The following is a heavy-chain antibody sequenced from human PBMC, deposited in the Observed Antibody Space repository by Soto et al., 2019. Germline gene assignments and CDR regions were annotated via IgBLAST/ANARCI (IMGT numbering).Heavy chain of an antibody. D-gene: IGHD3-3*01. CDR3: ARQQITYYDFWSGYYRGWFDP. CDR1: GGSISSSSYY. Sequence: QLQLQESGPGLVKPSETLSLTCTVSGGSISSSSYYWGWIRQPPGKGLEWIGSIYYSGSTYYNPSLKSRVTISVDTSKNQFSLKLSSVTAADTAVYYCARQQITYYDFWSGYYRGWFDPWGQGTLVTVSS. CDR2: IYYSGST. V-gene: IGHV4-39*01. J-gene: IGHJ5*02.